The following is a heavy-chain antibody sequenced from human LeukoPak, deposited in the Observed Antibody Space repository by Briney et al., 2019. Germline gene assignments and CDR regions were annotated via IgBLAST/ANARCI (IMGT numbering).Heavy chain of an antibody. Sequence: GGSLRLSCAASGFTFSSYAMHWVRQAPGKGLEWVAVISYDGSNKYYADSVKGQFTISRDNSKNTLYLQMNNLRAEDTAVYYCARGVGAPIAARDRGMDVWGQGTTVTVSS. D-gene: IGHD6-6*01. J-gene: IGHJ6*02. CDR1: GFTFSSYA. CDR3: ARGVGAPIAARDRGMDV. CDR2: ISYDGSNK. V-gene: IGHV3-30-3*01.